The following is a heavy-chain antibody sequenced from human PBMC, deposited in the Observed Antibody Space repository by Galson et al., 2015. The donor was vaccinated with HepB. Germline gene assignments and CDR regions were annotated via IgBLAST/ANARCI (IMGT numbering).Heavy chain of an antibody. D-gene: IGHD1/OR15-1a*01. CDR2: ISWDRGSI. CDR1: GFTFDDYA. Sequence: SLRLSCAASGFTFDDYAMHWVRQAPGKGLEWVSGISWDRGSIGYADSVKGRFTISRDNAMYSLYLQMNSLRAEDTALYYCAKDISTAIGTTAAFDIGCQGTIFT. CDR3: AKDISTAIGTTAAFDI. J-gene: IGHJ3*02. V-gene: IGHV3-9*01.